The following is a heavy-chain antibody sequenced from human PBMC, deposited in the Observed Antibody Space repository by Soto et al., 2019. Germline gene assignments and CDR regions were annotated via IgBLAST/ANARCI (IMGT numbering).Heavy chain of an antibody. D-gene: IGHD6-19*01. V-gene: IGHV3-30*18. CDR3: VKDGSSGWPYYYGLDV. CDR2: ISYDGRNK. Sequence: QVQLVESGGGGVQPGRSLRLSCAASGFTFSSYGIHWVRQAPGKGLEWVAVISYDGRNKYYADSVKGRFAISRDNSRNTLYLQMRSLRAEDTAVYYCVKDGSSGWPYYYGLDVWGQGTTVTVSS. J-gene: IGHJ6*02. CDR1: GFTFSSYG.